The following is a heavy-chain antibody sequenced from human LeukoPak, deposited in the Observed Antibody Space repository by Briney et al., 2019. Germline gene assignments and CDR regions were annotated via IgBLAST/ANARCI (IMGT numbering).Heavy chain of an antibody. D-gene: IGHD6-19*01. CDR2: MYGSGTT. V-gene: IGHV3-66*01. CDR1: GFTVSSNY. Sequence: PGRSLRLSCAASGFTVSSNYMSWVGQAPGKGLECVSVMYGSGTTYYADSVKGRFTISRDNFKNTLYLQMNSLRSEDTAVYYCARTSSGWFDPWGQGTPVTVSS. J-gene: IGHJ5*02. CDR3: ARTSSGWFDP.